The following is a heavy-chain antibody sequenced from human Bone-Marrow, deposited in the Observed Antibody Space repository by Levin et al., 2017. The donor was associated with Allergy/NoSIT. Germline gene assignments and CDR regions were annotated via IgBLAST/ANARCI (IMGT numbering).Heavy chain of an antibody. J-gene: IGHJ3*02. CDR3: ARDGLLLWVGAIDAFDI. Sequence: ASVKVSCKASGYTFTSYGISWVRQAPGQGLEWMGWISAYNGNTNYAQKLQGRVTMTTDTSTSTAYMELRSLRSDDTAVYYCARDGLLLWVGAIDAFDIWGQGTMVTVSS. D-gene: IGHD3-10*01. CDR1: GYTFTSYG. V-gene: IGHV1-18*01. CDR2: ISAYNGNT.